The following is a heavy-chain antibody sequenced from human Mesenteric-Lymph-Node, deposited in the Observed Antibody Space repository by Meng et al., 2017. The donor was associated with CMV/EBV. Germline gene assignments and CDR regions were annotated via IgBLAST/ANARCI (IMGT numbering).Heavy chain of an antibody. D-gene: IGHD2-2*01. J-gene: IGHJ6*02. V-gene: IGHV3-NL1*01. Sequence: GGSLRLSCAASGFTFSSYGMHWVRQAPGRGLEWVSVLHSGGIRFYTDSVKGRFTISRDNSKNTLYLQMNSLRAEDTAVYYCARAKLGYCSSTSCYHYYGMDVWGQGTTVTVSS. CDR2: LHSGGIR. CDR3: ARAKLGYCSSTSCYHYYGMDV. CDR1: GFTFSSYG.